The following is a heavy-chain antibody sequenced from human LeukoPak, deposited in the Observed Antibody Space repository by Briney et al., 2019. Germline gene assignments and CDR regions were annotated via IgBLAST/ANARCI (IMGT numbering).Heavy chain of an antibody. CDR3: ARDGTAAGLYFDL. CDR1: GFIFSDYW. CDR2: IKQDGGEK. Sequence: GGSLRLSCGVSGFIFSDYWMNWVRQAPGKGLEWVASIKQDGGEKSYVDSVKGRFTISRDNAKNSLYLQMSSLRAEDTAAYYCARDGTAAGLYFDLWGQGTPVTVSS. J-gene: IGHJ4*01. D-gene: IGHD6-13*01. V-gene: IGHV3-7*01.